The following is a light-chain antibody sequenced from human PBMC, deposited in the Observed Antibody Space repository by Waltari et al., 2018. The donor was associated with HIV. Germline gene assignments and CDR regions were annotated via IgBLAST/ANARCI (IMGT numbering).Light chain of an antibody. J-gene: IGKJ5*01. Sequence: EIVLTQSPATLSLSPGERAALSCRASQSISTHLAWYQQKRGLAPRLLIYDASNRATGIPARFSGSGSGTDFNLTISSLELEDFAVYYCQQRRNWPPITFGQGTRLEIK. V-gene: IGKV3-11*01. CDR3: QQRRNWPPIT. CDR2: DAS. CDR1: QSISTH.